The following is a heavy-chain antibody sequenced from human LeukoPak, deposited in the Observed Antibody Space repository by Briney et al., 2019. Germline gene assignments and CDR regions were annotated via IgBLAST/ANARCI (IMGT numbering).Heavy chain of an antibody. D-gene: IGHD3-9*01. Sequence: SETLSLTCTVSGGSISSYHWSWIRQPPGTGLEWIGYIYYSGSTSYNPSLTSRVTMSVDTSKNQFSLKLSSVTAADTAVYYCAREVYDWILRADAWFDPWGQGTLATVSS. CDR1: GGSISSYH. CDR3: AREVYDWILRADAWFDP. V-gene: IGHV4-59*12. CDR2: IYYSGST. J-gene: IGHJ5*02.